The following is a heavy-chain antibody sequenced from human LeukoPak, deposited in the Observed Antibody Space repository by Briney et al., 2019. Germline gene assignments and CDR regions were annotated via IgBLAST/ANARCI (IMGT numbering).Heavy chain of an antibody. D-gene: IGHD5-24*01. Sequence: PSETLSLTCTVSGASVSSSSYYWGWIRQPPGKGLEWIGSIYYSGSTYYNPSLKSRVTISIDTSKNQYSLKLSSVTAADTAVYYCATEDGYNHFNFDYWGQGTLVTVSS. CDR1: GASVSSSSYY. V-gene: IGHV4-39*07. J-gene: IGHJ4*02. CDR2: IYYSGST. CDR3: ATEDGYNHFNFDY.